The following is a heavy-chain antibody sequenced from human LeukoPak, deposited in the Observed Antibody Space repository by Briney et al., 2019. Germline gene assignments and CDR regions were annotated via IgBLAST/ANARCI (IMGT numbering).Heavy chain of an antibody. J-gene: IGHJ4*02. CDR1: GGSISSYY. V-gene: IGHV4-4*07. CDR3: ARDEPYYDFWSGYSGFDY. Sequence: SETLSLTCTVSGGSISSYYWSWIRQPAGKGLEWIGRIYTSGSTNYNPSLKSRVTISVDTSKNQFSLKLSSVTGADTAVYYCARDEPYYDFWSGYSGFDYWGQGTLVTVSS. CDR2: IYTSGST. D-gene: IGHD3-3*01.